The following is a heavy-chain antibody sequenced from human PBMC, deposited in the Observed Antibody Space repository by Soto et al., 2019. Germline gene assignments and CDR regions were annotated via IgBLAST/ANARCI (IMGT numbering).Heavy chain of an antibody. V-gene: IGHV1-18*01. CDR2: ISAYNGNT. CDR3: ARQSLGYSYGYWNPGYFDY. CDR1: GYTFTSYG. J-gene: IGHJ4*02. Sequence: ASVKVSCKASGYTFTSYGISWVRQAPGQGLEWMGWISAYNGNTNYAQKLPGRVTMTTDTSTSTAYMELRSLRSDDTAVYYCARQSLGYSYGYWNPGYFDYWGQGTLVTVSS. D-gene: IGHD5-18*01.